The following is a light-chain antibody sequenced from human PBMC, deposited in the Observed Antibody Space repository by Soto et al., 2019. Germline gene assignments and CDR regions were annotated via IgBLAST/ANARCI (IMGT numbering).Light chain of an antibody. CDR2: EVS. CDR3: RPFAGNNHLV. J-gene: IGLJ2*01. V-gene: IGLV2-8*01. CDR1: SSDVGGYNY. Sequence: QSALTQPPSASGAPGQSVTISCTGTSSDVGGYNYVSWYQQHPGKAPKLMISEVSKRPSGVPDRFSGSKSGNTASLTVSGLQAEDEADYYCRPFAGNNHLVFGVGTTVTVL.